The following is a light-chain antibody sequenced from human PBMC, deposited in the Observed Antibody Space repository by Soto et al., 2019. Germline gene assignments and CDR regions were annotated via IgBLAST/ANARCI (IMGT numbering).Light chain of an antibody. CDR1: QSVSSSY. CDR2: GAS. Sequence: EIVLTQSPGTLSLSPGERATLSCRASQSVSSSYLAWYQQKPGQAPRLLIYGASSRATGIPDRFSGSGSGTDFTLTISSLQSEDYAVYYCQQYTNWPQTFGQGTKVDIK. J-gene: IGKJ1*01. V-gene: IGKV3-20*01. CDR3: QQYTNWPQT.